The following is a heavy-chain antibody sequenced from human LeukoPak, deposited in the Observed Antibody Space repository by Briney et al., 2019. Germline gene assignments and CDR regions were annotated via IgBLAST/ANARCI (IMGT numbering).Heavy chain of an antibody. Sequence: SETLSLTCTVSGYSISSGDYWGWIRQPPGKGLEWIGTIYQSGSTYYNPSLKSRVTISVHTSKNQFSLRLTSVTAADTAVYYCARVEESVSGNYGARYFQHWGQGTLVTVSS. CDR1: GYSISSGDY. CDR2: IYQSGST. V-gene: IGHV4-38-2*02. D-gene: IGHD4-11*01. CDR3: ARVEESVSGNYGARYFQH. J-gene: IGHJ1*01.